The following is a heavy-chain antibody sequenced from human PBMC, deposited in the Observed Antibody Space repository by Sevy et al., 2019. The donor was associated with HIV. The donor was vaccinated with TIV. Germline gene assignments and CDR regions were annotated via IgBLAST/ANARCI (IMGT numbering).Heavy chain of an antibody. D-gene: IGHD3-22*01. J-gene: IGHJ4*02. V-gene: IGHV3-23*01. CDR3: AKGTISSGYYYDY. CDR1: GLTFSSYA. CDR2: ISGSGGST. Sequence: GGSLRLSCAASGLTFSSYAMSWVRQAPGKGLEWVSSISGSGGSTYYADSVKGRFTISRDNSKNTLYLQMNSLRAEDTAVYYSAKGTISSGYYYDYWGQGTLVTVSS.